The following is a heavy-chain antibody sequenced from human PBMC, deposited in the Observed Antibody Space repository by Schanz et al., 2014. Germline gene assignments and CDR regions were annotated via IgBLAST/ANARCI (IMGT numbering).Heavy chain of an antibody. CDR3: ARGLGDERWLDLNEAFDI. CDR1: GGTFSSYT. V-gene: IGHV1-69*04. Sequence: QVQLVQSGGEVKKPGASVKVSCKASGGTFSSYTINWVRQAPGQGLEWMGRIIPILGITNVAQTFQDRVTITADKSTTSAYMELSSLRSEDTAVYYCARGLGDERWLDLNEAFDIWGQGTIVAVAS. J-gene: IGHJ3*02. D-gene: IGHD6-19*01. CDR2: IIPILGIT.